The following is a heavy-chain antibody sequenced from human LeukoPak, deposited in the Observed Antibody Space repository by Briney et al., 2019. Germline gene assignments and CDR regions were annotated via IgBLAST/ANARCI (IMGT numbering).Heavy chain of an antibody. D-gene: IGHD2-15*01. Sequence: GASVKVSCKASGGTFSSYAISWVRQAPGQGLEWMGGIIPIFGTANYAQKFQGRVTITADESTSTAYMELSSLRSEDTAVYYCARDTRYCSGGSCYYRRGSFDYWGQGTLVTVSS. V-gene: IGHV1-69*13. CDR2: IIPIFGTA. CDR3: ARDTRYCSGGSCYYRRGSFDY. CDR1: GGTFSSYA. J-gene: IGHJ4*02.